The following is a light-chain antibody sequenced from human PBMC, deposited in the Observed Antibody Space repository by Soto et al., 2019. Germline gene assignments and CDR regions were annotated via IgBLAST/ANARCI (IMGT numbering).Light chain of an antibody. Sequence: DIQMTQSPSTVSASVGDRITITCRASQRISSWLDWYKQKPGKAPKLLIYDASSLESGVAARFRSSGSGTDDTPTVNSLQPDEVRTYYCQQDNSYWTFGQGNKVE. J-gene: IGKJ1*01. CDR3: QQDNSYWT. V-gene: IGKV1-5*01. CDR1: QRISSW. CDR2: DAS.